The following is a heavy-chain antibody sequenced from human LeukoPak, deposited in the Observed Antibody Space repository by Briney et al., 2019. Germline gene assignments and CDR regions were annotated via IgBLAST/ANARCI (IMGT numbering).Heavy chain of an antibody. CDR2: ISSSGNTM. Sequence: PGGSLRLSCIDPGVTFCKSELKLGRQAPGKGLEWVSHISSSGNTMHYADSVKGRFTISKDNAKNSLYLQMNSLRAEDTAVYYCATDESGDYDFDYWGQGTLVTVSS. J-gene: IGHJ4*02. D-gene: IGHD4-17*01. V-gene: IGHV3-48*03. CDR1: GVTFCKSE. CDR3: ATDESGDYDFDY.